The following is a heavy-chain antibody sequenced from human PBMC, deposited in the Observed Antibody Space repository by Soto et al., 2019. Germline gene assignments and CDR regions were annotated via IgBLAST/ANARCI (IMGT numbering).Heavy chain of an antibody. CDR2: ISYDGSNK. Sequence: GGSLSLSCAASGFTFSSYAMHWVRQAPGKGLEWVAVISYDGSNKYYADSVKGRFTISRDNSKNTLYLQMNSLRAEDTAVYYCARGGSYYDFWSGPISPPHDWFDPWGQGTLVTVSS. CDR1: GFTFSSYA. J-gene: IGHJ5*02. V-gene: IGHV3-30-3*01. CDR3: ARGGSYYDFWSGPISPPHDWFDP. D-gene: IGHD3-3*01.